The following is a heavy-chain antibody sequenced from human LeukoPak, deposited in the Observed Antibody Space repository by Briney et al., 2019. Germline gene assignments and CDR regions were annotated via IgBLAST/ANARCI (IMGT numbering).Heavy chain of an antibody. Sequence: PGGSLRLSCVASGFTISSDAMTWVRQAPGQGLEWVSASYGSDTDYTDSVRGRFTISRDDSKNTLYLQMNGLRVEDTAVYYCSKRRRRETGPFESWGQGTLVTVSP. CDR2: SYGSDT. CDR1: GFTISSDA. J-gene: IGHJ4*02. CDR3: SKRRRRETGPFES. D-gene: IGHD5-24*01. V-gene: IGHV3-23*01.